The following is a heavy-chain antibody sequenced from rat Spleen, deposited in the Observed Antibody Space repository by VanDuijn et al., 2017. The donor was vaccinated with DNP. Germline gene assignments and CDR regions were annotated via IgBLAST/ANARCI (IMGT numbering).Heavy chain of an antibody. CDR3: AKATNNWDWYFDF. D-gene: IGHD1-10*01. CDR1: GFTFSSYW. J-gene: IGHJ1*01. CDR2: IIYDGTRT. Sequence: EVQLVETGGGLVQPGRSLKLSCVASGFTFSSYWMYWIRQAPGKGLEWVATIIYDGTRTYYRDSVKGRFTLARDNAKDTLSLQMESLRSEDTATYYCAKATNNWDWYFDFWGPGTMVTVSS. V-gene: IGHV5-58*01.